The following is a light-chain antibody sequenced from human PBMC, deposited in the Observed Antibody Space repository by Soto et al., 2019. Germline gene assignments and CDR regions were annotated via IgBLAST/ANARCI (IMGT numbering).Light chain of an antibody. CDR2: GAS. J-gene: IGKJ4*01. V-gene: IGKV3-20*01. Sequence: EIVLTQSPGTLSLSPGERATLSCRASQSVSSSYLAWYQQKPGQAPRLLIYGASSRATGIPDRFSGSGSGTDFTLTISRLEPEDFAVDFLQQDGSSPLTFGGGTKVEIK. CDR1: QSVSSSY. CDR3: QQDGSSPLT.